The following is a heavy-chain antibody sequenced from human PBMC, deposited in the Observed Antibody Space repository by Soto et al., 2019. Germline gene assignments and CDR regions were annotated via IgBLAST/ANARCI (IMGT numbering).Heavy chain of an antibody. J-gene: IGHJ5*02. CDR3: ARPLIGAAAGTSP. CDR2: IYYSGST. Sequence: SETLSLTCTVSGGSISSSSYYWGWIRQPPGKGLEWIGSIYYSGSTYYNPSLKSRVTISVDTSKNQFSLKLSSVTAADTAVYYCARPLIGAAAGTSPWGQGTLVTVSS. D-gene: IGHD6-13*01. V-gene: IGHV4-39*01. CDR1: GGSISSSSYY.